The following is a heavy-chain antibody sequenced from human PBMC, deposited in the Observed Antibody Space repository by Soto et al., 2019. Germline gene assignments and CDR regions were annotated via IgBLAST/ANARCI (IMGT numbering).Heavy chain of an antibody. Sequence: ASVKVSCKASGYTFTSYYMHWVRQAPGQGLEWMGMISANDGNTNYAQKLQGRVTMTTDTSTSTAYMELRSLRSDDTAVYYCARDRCTNGVCYSPYSYYYYGMDVWGQGTTVTVSS. D-gene: IGHD2-8*01. CDR2: ISANDGNT. V-gene: IGHV1-18*04. CDR3: ARDRCTNGVCYSPYSYYYYGMDV. CDR1: GYTFTSYY. J-gene: IGHJ6*02.